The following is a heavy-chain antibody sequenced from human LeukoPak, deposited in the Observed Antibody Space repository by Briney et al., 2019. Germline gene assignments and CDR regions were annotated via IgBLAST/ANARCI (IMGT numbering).Heavy chain of an antibody. CDR2: ISAYNGNT. CDR3: ARGGPIAAAGKEVDY. J-gene: IGHJ4*02. D-gene: IGHD6-13*01. V-gene: IGHV1-18*04. CDR1: GYTFTSYG. Sequence: ASVKVSCKASGYTFTSYGISWVRQASGQGLEWMGWISAYNGNTNYAQKLQGRVTMTTDTSTSTAYMELRSLRSDDTAVYYCARGGPIAAAGKEVDYWGQGTLVTVSS.